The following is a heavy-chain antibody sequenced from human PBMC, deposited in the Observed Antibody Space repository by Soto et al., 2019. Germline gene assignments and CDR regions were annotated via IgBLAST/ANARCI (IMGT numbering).Heavy chain of an antibody. J-gene: IGHJ4*02. Sequence: QVPLVQSGAEVKKPGASVKVSCKASGYTFTSYDINWVRQATGQGLEWMGWMNPNSGNTGYAQTFQGRVTMTRNTSISTAYMELSSLRSEDTAVYYCARGSEVRYFDWPTPFDYWGQGTLVTVSS. CDR2: MNPNSGNT. V-gene: IGHV1-8*01. CDR3: ARGSEVRYFDWPTPFDY. D-gene: IGHD3-9*01. CDR1: GYTFTSYD.